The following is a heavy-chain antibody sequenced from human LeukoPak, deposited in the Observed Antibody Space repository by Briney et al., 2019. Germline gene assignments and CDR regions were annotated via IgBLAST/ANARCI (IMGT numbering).Heavy chain of an antibody. Sequence: GGSLRLSCAASGFTFSSYSMNWVRQAPGKGLEWVSYISSSSSTIYYADSVKGRFTISRDNAKNSLYLQTNSLRDEDTAVYYCARPLYGGYSDYWGQGTLVTVSS. CDR2: ISSSSSTI. D-gene: IGHD5-12*01. CDR3: ARPLYGGYSDY. J-gene: IGHJ4*02. CDR1: GFTFSSYS. V-gene: IGHV3-48*02.